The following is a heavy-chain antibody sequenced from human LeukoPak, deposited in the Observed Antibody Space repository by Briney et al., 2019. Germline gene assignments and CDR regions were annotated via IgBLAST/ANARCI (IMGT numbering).Heavy chain of an antibody. J-gene: IGHJ4*02. D-gene: IGHD3-22*01. Sequence: PSETLSLTCTVSGGSISSSGYYWGWIRQPPGKGLEWIGTIYYSGSSYYNPSLKSRVTISVDASKNQFSLKLSSVTAADTAVYYCARRVYYDSSGYEYYIDYWGQGTLVTVSS. CDR3: ARRVYYDSSGYEYYIDY. V-gene: IGHV4-39*01. CDR2: IYYSGSS. CDR1: GGSISSSGYY.